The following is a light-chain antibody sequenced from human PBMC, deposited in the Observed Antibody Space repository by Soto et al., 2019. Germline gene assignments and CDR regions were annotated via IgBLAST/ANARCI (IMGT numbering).Light chain of an antibody. CDR2: QVS. Sequence: QSALTQPASVSGSPGQSITISCTGTSSDVGNYNYVSWSQQHPGKAPQLMIFQVSNRASGVSNRFSGSKSGDTASLTISGLQAEDEADYYCSSYTTSSTLYVFGTGTKLTVL. CDR3: SSYTTSSTLYV. CDR1: SSDVGNYNY. V-gene: IGLV2-14*01. J-gene: IGLJ1*01.